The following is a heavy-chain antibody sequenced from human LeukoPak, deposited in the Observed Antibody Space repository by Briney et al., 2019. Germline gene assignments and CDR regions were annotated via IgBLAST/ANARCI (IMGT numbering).Heavy chain of an antibody. CDR1: GFTFSSYA. CDR3: AKDLGYCSSTSCYGNSFDY. Sequence: GGSLRLSCAASGFTFSSYAMSWVRQAPGKGLEWVSAISGSGGSTYYADSVKGRFTISRDNSKNTLYLRMNSLRAEDTAVYYCAKDLGYCSSTSCYGNSFDYWGQGTLVTVSS. D-gene: IGHD2-2*01. J-gene: IGHJ4*02. CDR2: ISGSGGST. V-gene: IGHV3-23*01.